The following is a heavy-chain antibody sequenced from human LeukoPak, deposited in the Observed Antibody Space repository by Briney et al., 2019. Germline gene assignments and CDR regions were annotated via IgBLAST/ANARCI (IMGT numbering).Heavy chain of an antibody. V-gene: IGHV3-48*03. CDR3: ARDLSGITGYTYGRGIDY. J-gene: IGHJ4*02. Sequence: GGSLRLSCAASGFTFSSYEMNWVRQAPGKGLEWVSYISSSGSTIYYADSVKGRFTISRDNAKNSLYLQMNSLRAEDTAVYYCARDLSGITGYTYGRGIDYWGQGTLVTVSS. D-gene: IGHD5-18*01. CDR2: ISSSGSTI. CDR1: GFTFSSYE.